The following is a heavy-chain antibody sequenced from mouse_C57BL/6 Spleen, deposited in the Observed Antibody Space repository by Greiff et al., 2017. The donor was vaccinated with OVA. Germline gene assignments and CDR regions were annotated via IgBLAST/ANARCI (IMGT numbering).Heavy chain of an antibody. Sequence: EVMLVESGPVLVKPGASVKMSCKASGYTFTDYYMNWVKQSHGKSLEWIGVINPYNGGTSYNQKFKGKATLTVDKSSSTAYMELNSLTSEDSAVYYCARGLYYAMDYWGQGTSVTVSS. CDR1: GYTFTDYY. CDR2: INPYNGGT. J-gene: IGHJ4*01. CDR3: ARGLYYAMDY. V-gene: IGHV1-19*01.